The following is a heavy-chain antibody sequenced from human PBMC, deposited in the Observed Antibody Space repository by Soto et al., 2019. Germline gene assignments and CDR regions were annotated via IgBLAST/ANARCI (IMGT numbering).Heavy chain of an antibody. CDR2: IYYSGST. Sequence: PSETLSLTCTVSGGSISSSSYYWGWIRQPPGKGLEWIGSIYYSGSTYYKQSLKSRVTISVDTSKNQFSLKLSSVTAADTAVYYCARSRGDSGSYYDWFDPWGQGTLVTVSS. V-gene: IGHV4-39*01. CDR3: ARSRGDSGSYYDWFDP. CDR1: GGSISSSSYY. D-gene: IGHD3-10*01. J-gene: IGHJ5*02.